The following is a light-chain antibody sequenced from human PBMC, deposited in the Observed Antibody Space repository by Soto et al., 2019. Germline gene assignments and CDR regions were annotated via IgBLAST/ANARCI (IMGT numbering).Light chain of an antibody. V-gene: IGKV3-15*01. CDR2: GAS. Sequence: IVLTQSPATLSVSPGERATLSCRASQSVSSKLAWYQQKPGQAPRLLLYGASTRATDIPARFSGSGSGTELTLTISSLQSEDFAVYYCQQYNDWPPWTFGQGTKVDIK. CDR1: QSVSSK. CDR3: QQYNDWPPWT. J-gene: IGKJ1*01.